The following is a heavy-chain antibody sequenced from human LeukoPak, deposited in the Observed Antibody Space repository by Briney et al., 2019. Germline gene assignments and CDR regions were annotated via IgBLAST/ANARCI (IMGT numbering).Heavy chain of an antibody. D-gene: IGHD6-13*01. CDR1: GFTFSSYW. CDR3: ARVAAVNDY. Sequence: GGSLRLSCAASGFTFSSYWMHWVRQAPGKGLEWVGRTRNKANSYTTEYAASVKGRFTISRDDSKNSLYLQMNSLKTEDTAVYYCARVAAVNDYWGQGTLVTVSS. V-gene: IGHV3-72*01. J-gene: IGHJ4*02. CDR2: TRNKANSYTT.